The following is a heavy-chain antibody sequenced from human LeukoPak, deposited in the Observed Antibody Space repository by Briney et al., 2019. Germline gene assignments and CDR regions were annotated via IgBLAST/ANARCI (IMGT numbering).Heavy chain of an antibody. CDR3: ARDNSGSYSWFDP. J-gene: IGHJ5*02. CDR1: GGTFSSYA. Sequence: SVKVSCKASGGTFSSYAISWVRQAPGQGLEWMGGIIPIFGTANYAQKFQGRVTITADESTSTAYMELGSLRSEDTAVYYCARDNSGSYSWFDPWGQGTLVTVSS. CDR2: IIPIFGTA. V-gene: IGHV1-69*13. D-gene: IGHD1-26*01.